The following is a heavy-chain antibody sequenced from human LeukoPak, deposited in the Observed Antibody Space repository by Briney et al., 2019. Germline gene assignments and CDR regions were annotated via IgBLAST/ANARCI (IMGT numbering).Heavy chain of an antibody. CDR2: INDDVSST. J-gene: IGHJ4*02. Sequence: GGSLRLSCAASGFTFSGYWMHWVRQAPGKGLVWVSHINDDVSSTTYADSVKGRFTISRDNSKNTLYLQINSLRPEDTAVYYCVAPLGYCSSTSCYDFDHWGQGALVAVSS. CDR3: VAPLGYCSSTSCYDFDH. D-gene: IGHD2-2*01. V-gene: IGHV3-74*01. CDR1: GFTFSGYW.